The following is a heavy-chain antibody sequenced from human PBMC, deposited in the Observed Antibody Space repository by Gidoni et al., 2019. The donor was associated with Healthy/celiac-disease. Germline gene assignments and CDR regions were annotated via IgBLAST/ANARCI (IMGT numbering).Heavy chain of an antibody. D-gene: IGHD6-19*01. V-gene: IGHV3-48*03. CDR1: GFTYSSYE. Sequence: EVQLVESGGGLVKQGGSRSLSGAASGFTYSSYEMNWVRQAPGKGLEWGSYISSSGSTIYYAYSVKGRFTISRDNAKNSLYLQMNSLRAEDTAVYYCARVYSSGWYTGFDYWGQGTLVTVSS. CDR2: ISSSGSTI. CDR3: ARVYSSGWYTGFDY. J-gene: IGHJ4*02.